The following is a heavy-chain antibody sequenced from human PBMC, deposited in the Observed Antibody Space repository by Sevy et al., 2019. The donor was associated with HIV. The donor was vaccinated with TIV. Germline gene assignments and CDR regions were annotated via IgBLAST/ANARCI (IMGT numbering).Heavy chain of an antibody. V-gene: IGHV3-23*01. CDR3: AKGYCSGGCCPRDYYYYGLDA. D-gene: IGHD2-15*01. CDR2: ITTSGRYT. J-gene: IGHJ6*04. Sequence: GGSLRLSCAASGFTFRTYVMNWVRQAPGKGLEWVSSITTSGRYTYSADSVEGRFTISRDNSQNTVYLQMNSLRVNDTAVYYCAKGYCSGGCCPRDYYYYGLDAWGKRTTVTVSS. CDR1: GFTFRTYV.